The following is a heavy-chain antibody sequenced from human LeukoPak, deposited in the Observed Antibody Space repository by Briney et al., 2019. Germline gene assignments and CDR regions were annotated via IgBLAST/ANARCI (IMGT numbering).Heavy chain of an antibody. CDR3: ARGPSKKTIAARPSWFDP. Sequence: VASVKVSCKASGYTFTSYDINWVRQATGQGLEWMGWMNPSSGNTGYAQKFQGRVTITRNTSISTAYMELSSLRSEDTAVYFCARGPSKKTIAARPSWFDPWGQGTLVTVSS. D-gene: IGHD6-6*01. CDR2: MNPSSGNT. V-gene: IGHV1-8*03. J-gene: IGHJ5*02. CDR1: GYTFTSYD.